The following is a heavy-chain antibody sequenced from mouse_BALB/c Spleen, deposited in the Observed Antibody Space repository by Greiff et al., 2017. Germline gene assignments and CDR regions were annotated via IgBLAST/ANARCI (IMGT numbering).Heavy chain of an antibody. V-gene: IGHV3-8*02. J-gene: IGHJ4*01. CDR1: GDSITSGY. D-gene: IGHD4-1*01. CDR3: ARFLGSPDAMDY. Sequence: EVQLVESGPSLVKPSQTLSLTCSVTGDSITSGYWNWIRKFPGNKLEYMGYISYSGSTYYNPSLKSRISITRDTSKNQYYLQLNSVTTEDTATYYCARFLGSPDAMDYWGQGTSVTVSS. CDR2: ISYSGST.